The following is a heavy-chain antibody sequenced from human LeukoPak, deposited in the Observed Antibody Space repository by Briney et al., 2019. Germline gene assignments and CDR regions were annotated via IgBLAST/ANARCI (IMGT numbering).Heavy chain of an antibody. Sequence: PSEPLSLTCAVYGGFFSGYYWSWLRQPPGKGREWIGEINHSGGTKYSPALKSRVTISVDKSNNQFSLKLSSVTAADSAVYYCARRGSPPNWFDPWGQGPLVTVSS. V-gene: IGHV4-34*01. CDR2: INHSGGT. D-gene: IGHD3-10*01. CDR3: ARRGSPPNWFDP. J-gene: IGHJ5*02. CDR1: GGFFSGYY.